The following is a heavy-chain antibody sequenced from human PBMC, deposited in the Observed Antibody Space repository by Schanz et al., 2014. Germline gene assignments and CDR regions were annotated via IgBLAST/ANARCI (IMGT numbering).Heavy chain of an antibody. CDR1: GYTFTSHG. J-gene: IGHJ4*02. V-gene: IGHV1-18*01. CDR3: ARDRLECGAECYSVEVFEI. D-gene: IGHD2-21*01. CDR2: ISPYTGNT. Sequence: QVQLVQSWAEVKGPGASVKVSCKASGYTFTSHGISWVRQAPGQGLEWMGWISPYTGNTHYFDKMEGRVTMTTDTSTSTAYMELRSLRSDDTAVYYCARDRLECGAECYSVEVFEIWGQGTLVIVSS.